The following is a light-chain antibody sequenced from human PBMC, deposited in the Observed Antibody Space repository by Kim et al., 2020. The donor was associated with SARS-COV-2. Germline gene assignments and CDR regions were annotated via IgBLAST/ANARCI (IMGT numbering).Light chain of an antibody. CDR3: QQSYNVPLT. Sequence: DIQMTQSPSSLFASVGDSVTITCRASQSVSSFVNWHQQKPGKAPKVLIETTSALQSGVSSRFSGSGSGTDFTLTINNLQPEDFATYYCQQSYNVPLTFGGGTKVDIK. J-gene: IGKJ4*01. CDR1: QSVSSF. CDR2: TTS. V-gene: IGKV1-39*01.